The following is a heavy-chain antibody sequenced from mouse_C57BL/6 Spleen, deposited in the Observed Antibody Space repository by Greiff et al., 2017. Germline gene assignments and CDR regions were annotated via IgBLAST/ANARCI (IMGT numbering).Heavy chain of an antibody. Sequence: QVQLQQSGAELMKPGASVKLSCKATGYTFTGYWIEWVKQRPGHGLEWIGELLPGSGSTNYNEKFKGKATFTADTYSNTAYMQLRSLTTEESAIYYCARGDYSIYPWYFDVWGTGTTVTVSS. J-gene: IGHJ1*03. D-gene: IGHD2-5*01. CDR1: GYTFTGYW. V-gene: IGHV1-9*01. CDR2: LLPGSGST. CDR3: ARGDYSIYPWYFDV.